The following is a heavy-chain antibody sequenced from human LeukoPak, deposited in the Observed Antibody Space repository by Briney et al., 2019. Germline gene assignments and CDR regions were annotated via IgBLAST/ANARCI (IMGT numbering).Heavy chain of an antibody. D-gene: IGHD3-3*01. CDR2: ISSSGSTI. CDR3: ARDYYDFWSGYQTAGYYMDV. CDR1: GFTFSDYY. Sequence: GGSLRLSCAASGFTFSDYYMSWIRQAPGKGLEWVSYISSSGSTIYYADSVKGRFTISRDNAKNSLYLQMNSLRAEDTAVYYCARDYYDFWSGYQTAGYYMDVWGKGTTVTVSS. V-gene: IGHV3-11*01. J-gene: IGHJ6*03.